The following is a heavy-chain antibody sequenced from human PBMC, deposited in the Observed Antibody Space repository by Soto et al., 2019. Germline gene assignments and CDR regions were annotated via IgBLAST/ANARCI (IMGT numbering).Heavy chain of an antibody. J-gene: IGHJ6*02. CDR2: INPSGGST. CDR3: ARDYSFVFGVGKARYYYGMGV. V-gene: IGHV1-46*01. Sequence: APLKVYCKTAGYTYSGYHVDCGIHNNGQGLEWMGIINPSGGSTSYAQKFQGRVTMTRDTSTSTVYMELSSLRSEDTAVYYCARDYSFVFGVGKARYYYGMGVRGQRPTGTV. CDR1: GYTYSGYH. D-gene: IGHD3-3*01.